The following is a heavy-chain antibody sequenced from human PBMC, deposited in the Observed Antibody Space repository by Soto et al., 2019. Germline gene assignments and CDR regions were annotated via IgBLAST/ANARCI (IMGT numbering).Heavy chain of an antibody. CDR2: IKRNADGGTA. J-gene: IGHJ6*02. Sequence: EVQLVESGGGLVKPGGSLRLSCAASGFTFSNAWMSWVRQAPGKGLEWVGRIKRNADGGTADYAAPVKGRFTISRDDSKHTLYLQMSSLETEDTAVYYCTTDFAGGTGYTYYYYGMDVWGQGTTVTVSS. V-gene: IGHV3-15*01. CDR3: TTDFAGGTGYTYYYYGMDV. D-gene: IGHD1-7*01. CDR1: GFTFSNAW.